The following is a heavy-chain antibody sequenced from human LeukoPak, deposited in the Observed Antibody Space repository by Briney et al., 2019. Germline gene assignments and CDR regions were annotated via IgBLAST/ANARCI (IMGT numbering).Heavy chain of an antibody. CDR3: ARDGVFGVVTHFDY. CDR2: INPNSGGT. Sequence: ASVKVSCKASGYTFTGYYMHWVRQAPGQGLEWMGWINPNSGGTNYAQKFQGRVTMTRDTSISTAYMELSRLRSDDTAVYYCARDGVFGVVTHFDYWGQGTLVTVSS. D-gene: IGHD3-3*01. J-gene: IGHJ4*02. CDR1: GYTFTGYY. V-gene: IGHV1-2*02.